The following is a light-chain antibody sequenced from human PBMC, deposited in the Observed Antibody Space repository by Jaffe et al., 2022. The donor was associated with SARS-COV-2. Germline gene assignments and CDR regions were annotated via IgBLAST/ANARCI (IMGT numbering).Light chain of an antibody. CDR3: SSYTTSSTFV. CDR1: SSDIGTYNY. J-gene: IGLJ3*02. CDR2: DVS. V-gene: IGLV2-14*03. Sequence: QSALTQPASVSGSPGQSITISCTGTSSDIGTYNYVSWYQQHPGKAPKFVIYDVSNRPSGISNRFSGSKSGNTASLTISGLQAEDEADYYCSSYTTSSTFVFGGGTKLTVL.